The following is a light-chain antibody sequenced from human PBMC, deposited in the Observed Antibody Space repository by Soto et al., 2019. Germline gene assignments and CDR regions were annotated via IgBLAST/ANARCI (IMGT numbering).Light chain of an antibody. J-gene: IGLJ3*02. Sequence: QPVLTQSPSASASLGASVKLTCTLSSGHSSYAIAWDQQQPEKGPRYLMKLNSDGSHSKGDGIPDRFSGSSSGAVRYLTISSLQSEDEADYYCQTWGTGIQVFGGGTKLTVL. CDR1: SGHSSYA. CDR3: QTWGTGIQV. V-gene: IGLV4-69*01. CDR2: LNSDGSH.